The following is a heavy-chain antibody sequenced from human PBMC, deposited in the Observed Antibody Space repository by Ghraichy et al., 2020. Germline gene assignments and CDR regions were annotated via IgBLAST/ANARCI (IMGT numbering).Heavy chain of an antibody. V-gene: IGHV3-7*01. CDR1: GFTFSTYW. CDR2: LKQDGSEK. J-gene: IGHJ4*02. CDR3: ASGGGTFDF. Sequence: GESLNISCAASGFTFSTYWMSWVRQAPGKGLELVAYLKQDGSEKYYVDSVKGRFTISRDNAKNSLYLQMNSLRAEDTAVYYCASGGGTFDFWGQGTLVTVSS. D-gene: IGHD2-15*01.